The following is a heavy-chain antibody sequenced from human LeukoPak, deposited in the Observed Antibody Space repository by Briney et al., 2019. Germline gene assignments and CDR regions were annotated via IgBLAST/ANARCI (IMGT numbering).Heavy chain of an antibody. V-gene: IGHV1-69-2*01. J-gene: IGHJ3*02. D-gene: IGHD2-2*01. CDR1: GYTFTSYG. CDR2: VDPEDGET. CDR3: ATRDCSSTSCFHDAFDI. Sequence: ASVKVSCKASGYTFTSYGISWVQQAPGKGLEWMGRVDPEDGETIYAEKFQGRVTITADTSTDTAYMELSSLRSEDTAVYYCATRDCSSTSCFHDAFDIWGQGTMVTVSS.